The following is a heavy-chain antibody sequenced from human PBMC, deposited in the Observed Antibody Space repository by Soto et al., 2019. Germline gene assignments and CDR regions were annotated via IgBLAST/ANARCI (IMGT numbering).Heavy chain of an antibody. CDR2: INYRWPA. J-gene: IGHJ5*02. CDR1: GGSINNSTSF. D-gene: IGHD3-10*01. CDR3: ANYFMSPPWFET. Sequence: PSETLSLTCSVSGGSINNSTSFWGWLRQSPGKGLEWIATINYRWPAEYNPSLKSRVTISVDRSRNVLSLQMNYVTAPDTAVYYCANYFMSPPWFETWGQGTPVTVSS. V-gene: IGHV4-39*02.